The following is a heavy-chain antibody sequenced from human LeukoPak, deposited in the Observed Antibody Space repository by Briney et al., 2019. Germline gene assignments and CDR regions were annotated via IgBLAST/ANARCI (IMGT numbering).Heavy chain of an antibody. CDR1: GGSIGTYD. J-gene: IGHJ4*02. Sequence: TPSETLSLTCTVSGGSIGTYDWAWIRQPPGKGLEWIGYINAGGSTYYSPSLMGRVTFSVDASRNNLSLKLNSVTAADTAVYYCASEPWELDYWGQGTQVTVSS. CDR2: INAGGST. D-gene: IGHD1-26*01. CDR3: ASEPWELDY. V-gene: IGHV4-4*08.